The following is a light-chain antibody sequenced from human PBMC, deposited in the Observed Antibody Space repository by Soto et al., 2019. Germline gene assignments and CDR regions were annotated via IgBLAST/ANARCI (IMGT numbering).Light chain of an antibody. CDR1: QSVSSSY. CDR3: QQYGGSLT. V-gene: IGKV3-20*01. Sequence: EIVLTQSPGSLSLSPGERATLSCRASQSVSSSYLAWYQQKPGQAPRLLIYGASNRATGIPDRFGGSGSGTDFTLTISRLEPEDFAVYYCQQYGGSLTFGGGTKVDIK. J-gene: IGKJ4*01. CDR2: GAS.